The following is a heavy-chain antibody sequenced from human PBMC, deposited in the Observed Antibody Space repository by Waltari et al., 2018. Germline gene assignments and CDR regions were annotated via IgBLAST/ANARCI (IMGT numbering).Heavy chain of an antibody. V-gene: IGHV3-33*01. CDR1: GFSFSTYG. CDR2: IWFDGSKK. D-gene: IGHD6-6*01. CDR3: ARVIRGSSDAFDI. Sequence: QVQLVESGGEVVQPGRSLRLSCAASGFSFSTYGVHWVRQAPGKGLEGVDFIWFDGSKKDYADSVKGRFTISRDNSKNTLYLQMSSLRVEDTALYYCARVIRGSSDAFDIWGQGTVVTVSS. J-gene: IGHJ3*02.